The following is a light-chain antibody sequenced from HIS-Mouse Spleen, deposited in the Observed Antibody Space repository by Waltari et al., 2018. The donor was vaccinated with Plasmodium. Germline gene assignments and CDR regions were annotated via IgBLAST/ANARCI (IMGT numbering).Light chain of an antibody. J-gene: IGKJ2*01. CDR3: QQYHGSPYT. CDR1: QSVSSSY. CDR2: GAS. Sequence: EIVLTQSPGTLSLSPGERATLSCRASQSVSSSYLAWYQQKPGQAPRLLIDGASSRATGIPDRFSGSGSGTDFTLTISRLEPEDFAVYYCQQYHGSPYTFGQGTKLEIK. V-gene: IGKV3-20*01.